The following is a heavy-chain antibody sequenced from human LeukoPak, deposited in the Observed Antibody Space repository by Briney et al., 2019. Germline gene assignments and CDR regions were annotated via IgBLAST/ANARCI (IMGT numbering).Heavy chain of an antibody. CDR3: ARSWVGYSSGWYRADFDY. D-gene: IGHD6-19*01. Sequence: PSETLSLTCAVYGGSFSGYYWSWIRQPPGKGLEWIGEINHSGSTNYNPSLKSRVTISVDTSKNQFSLKLSSVTAADTAVYYCARSWVGYSSGWYRADFDYWGQGTLVTVSS. J-gene: IGHJ4*02. V-gene: IGHV4-34*01. CDR2: INHSGST. CDR1: GGSFSGYY.